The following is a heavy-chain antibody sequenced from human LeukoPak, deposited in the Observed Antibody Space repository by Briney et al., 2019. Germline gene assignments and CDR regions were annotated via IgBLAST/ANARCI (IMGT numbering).Heavy chain of an antibody. CDR2: ISYIGST. J-gene: IGHJ3*02. V-gene: IGHV4-59*11. CDR1: GGSISSHY. D-gene: IGHD5-24*01. Sequence: SETLSLTCTVSGGSISSHYWSWIRQPPGKGLEWIGYISYIGSTKYNPSLKSRVTISVDTSKNQFSLKVTSVTAADTAVVYCGGDYKYAFDNWGQGTKVTVSS. CDR3: GGDYKYAFDN.